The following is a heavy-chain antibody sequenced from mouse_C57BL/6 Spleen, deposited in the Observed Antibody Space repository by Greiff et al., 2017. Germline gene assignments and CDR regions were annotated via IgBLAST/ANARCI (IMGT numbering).Heavy chain of an antibody. D-gene: IGHD1-1*01. CDR3: ARSVDYGSRNWYFYV. CDR2: IDPSDSET. V-gene: IGHV1-52*01. J-gene: IGHJ1*03. Sequence: PIQGLEWIGNIDPSDSETHYNQKFKDKATLTVDKSSSTANMQLSSLTSEDSAVYYFARSVDYGSRNWYFYVWGTGTTVTVAS.